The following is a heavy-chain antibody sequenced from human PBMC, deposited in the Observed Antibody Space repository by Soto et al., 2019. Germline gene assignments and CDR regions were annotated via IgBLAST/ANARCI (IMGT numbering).Heavy chain of an antibody. D-gene: IGHD3-9*01. CDR2: ISSSSSAI. V-gene: IGHV3-48*02. Sequence: GSLRLSCEVSAFTFNYYSLNWVRQAPGKGLEWVSYISSSSSAIYYADSVKGRFTISRDSDKKSLYLQMNSLRDEDSGVYYCAREEHYDVLTGNYYYYGMDVWGQGTTVTVSS. J-gene: IGHJ6*02. CDR1: AFTFNYYS. CDR3: AREEHYDVLTGNYYYYGMDV.